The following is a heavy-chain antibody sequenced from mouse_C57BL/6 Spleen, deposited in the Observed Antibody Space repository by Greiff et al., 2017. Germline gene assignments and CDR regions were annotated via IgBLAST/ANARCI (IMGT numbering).Heavy chain of an antibody. Sequence: QVQLQQSGAELVKPGASVKMSCKASGYTFTSYWITWVKQRPGQGLEWIGDLYPGSGSTNYNEKFKSKATLTVDTSSSTAYMQLSSLTSEDSAVYYCAQVGGSYWYFDVWGTGTTVTVSS. CDR2: LYPGSGST. CDR3: AQVGGSYWYFDV. CDR1: GYTFTSYW. V-gene: IGHV1-55*01. D-gene: IGHD1-1*01. J-gene: IGHJ1*03.